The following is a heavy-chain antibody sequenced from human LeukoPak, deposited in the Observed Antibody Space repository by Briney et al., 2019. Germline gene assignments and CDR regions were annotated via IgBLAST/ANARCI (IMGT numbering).Heavy chain of an antibody. CDR1: GGTFSSYA. CDR3: ARGVPGGSYYYFDY. J-gene: IGHJ4*02. D-gene: IGHD1-26*01. CDR2: IIPILGIA. Sequence: SVKVSCKTSGGTFSSYAISWVRQAPGQGLEWMGRIIPILGIANYAQKFQGRVTITADKSTSTAYMELCSLRSEDTAVYYCARGVPGGSYYYFDYWGQGTLVTVSS. V-gene: IGHV1-69*04.